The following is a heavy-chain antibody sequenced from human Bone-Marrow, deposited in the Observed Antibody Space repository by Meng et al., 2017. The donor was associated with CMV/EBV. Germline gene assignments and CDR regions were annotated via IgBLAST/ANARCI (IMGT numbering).Heavy chain of an antibody. V-gene: IGHV3-7*01. CDR1: GFTFSRYW. CDR3: APDDYDY. CDR2: IKQDGSEK. J-gene: IGHJ4*02. D-gene: IGHD1-14*01. Sequence: GESLKISCAVSGFTFSRYWMSWVRQAPGKGLEWVANIKQDGSEKYYVDSVKGRFTISRDNAKNSLYLQMNSLTAEDTAVYYCAPDDYDYWGQGKLVTVSS.